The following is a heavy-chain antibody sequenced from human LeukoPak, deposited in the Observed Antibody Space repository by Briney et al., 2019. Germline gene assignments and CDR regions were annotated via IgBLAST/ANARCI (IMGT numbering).Heavy chain of an antibody. Sequence: PGGSLRLSCAASGFTFSSYAMHWVRQAPGKGLEYVSAISSNGGSTYYANSVKGRFTISRDNSKNTLYLQMGSLRAEDMAVYYCASWTGTTGTGACDIWGQGTMVTVSS. J-gene: IGHJ3*02. CDR2: ISSNGGST. V-gene: IGHV3-64*01. D-gene: IGHD1-7*01. CDR3: ASWTGTTGTGACDI. CDR1: GFTFSSYA.